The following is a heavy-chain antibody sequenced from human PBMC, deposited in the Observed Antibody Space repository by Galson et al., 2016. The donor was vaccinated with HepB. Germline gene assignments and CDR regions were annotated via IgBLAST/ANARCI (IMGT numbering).Heavy chain of an antibody. CDR1: GFRVNTMY. J-gene: IGHJ4*01. CDR3: ARDPAGGFLDF. CDR2: IYGPTT. Sequence: SLRLSCAASGFRVNTMYMSWIRQAPGKGLEWVSMIYGPTTHYADSVTGRFTISRYNSKNTLFLQMNSLRAEDSAVYYCARDPAGGFLDFWGHGTLVTVSS. V-gene: IGHV3-53*01. D-gene: IGHD3-16*01.